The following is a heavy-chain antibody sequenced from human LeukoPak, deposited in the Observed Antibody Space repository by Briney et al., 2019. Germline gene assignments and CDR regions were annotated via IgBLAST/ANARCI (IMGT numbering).Heavy chain of an antibody. V-gene: IGHV3-21*01. CDR2: ISSSSNSI. CDR1: GFTFSSYN. D-gene: IGHD3-22*01. J-gene: IGHJ5*02. Sequence: PGGSLRLSCAASGFTFSSYNMNWVRQAPGKGLEWVSSISSSSNSIYYADSVKGRFTISRDNAKNTLNLQMNSLRAEDTAVYYCARDLGQYYDTSDSWFDPWGQGTLVTVSS. CDR3: ARDLGQYYDTSDSWFDP.